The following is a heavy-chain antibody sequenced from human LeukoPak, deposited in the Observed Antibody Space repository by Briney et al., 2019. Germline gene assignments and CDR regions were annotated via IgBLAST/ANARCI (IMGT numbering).Heavy chain of an antibody. V-gene: IGHV3-7*01. CDR3: ARDRTYHYDSSGFPRPTYFDY. J-gene: IGHJ4*02. CDR2: IKQDGSEK. D-gene: IGHD3-22*01. Sequence: GGSLRLSCAASGFTFYNYWLTWVRQAPGKGLEWVANIKQDGSEKYYVDSVKGRFTIPRDNAKNSLYLQMNSLRAEDTAMYYCARDRTYHYDSSGFPRPTYFDYWGQGTLVTVSS. CDR1: GFTFYNYW.